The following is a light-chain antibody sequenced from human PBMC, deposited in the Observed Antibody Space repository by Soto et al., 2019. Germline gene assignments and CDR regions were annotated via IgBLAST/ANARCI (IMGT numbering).Light chain of an antibody. CDR2: KAS. CDR3: QQYNGWT. Sequence: DIQMTQSPSSLSASAGDRVTITCRASQSISSYLNWYQQKPGKAPKLLIYKASNLASGVPSRFSGSGYGTEFTLTISSLQPDDFATYYCQQYNGWTFGQGTKVDIK. CDR1: QSISSY. V-gene: IGKV1-5*03. J-gene: IGKJ1*01.